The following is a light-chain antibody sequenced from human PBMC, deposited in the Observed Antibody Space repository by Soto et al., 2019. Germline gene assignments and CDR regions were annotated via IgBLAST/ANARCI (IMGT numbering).Light chain of an antibody. CDR3: AAWDDRLNGYV. CDR2: SNN. V-gene: IGLV1-44*01. Sequence: QSVLTQPPSSSGTPGQRVTISCSGSSSNIGSNTVNWYQQLPGTAPKLLIYSNNQRPSGVPDRFSGSKSGTSASLAISGLQYEDEADYYCAAWDDRLNGYVFGTGTKVTVL. CDR1: SSNIGSNT. J-gene: IGLJ1*01.